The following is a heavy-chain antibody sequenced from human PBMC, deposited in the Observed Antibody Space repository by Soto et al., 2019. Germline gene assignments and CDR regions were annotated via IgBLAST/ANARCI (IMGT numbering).Heavy chain of an antibody. D-gene: IGHD2-15*01. CDR2: IYYSGST. V-gene: IGHV4-30-4*01. CDR1: GGSISSGDYY. Sequence: SETLSLTCTVSGGSISSGDYYWSWIRRPPGKGLEWIGYIYYSGSTNYNPSLKSRVTISVDTSKNQFSLKLSSVTAADTAVYYCARVRGRLLRFDPWGQGTLVTVSS. J-gene: IGHJ5*02. CDR3: ARVRGRLLRFDP.